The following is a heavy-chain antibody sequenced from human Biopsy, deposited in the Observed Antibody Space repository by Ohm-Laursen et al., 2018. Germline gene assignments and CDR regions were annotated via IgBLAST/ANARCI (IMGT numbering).Heavy chain of an antibody. CDR2: ISPSSGGT. CDR1: GYTFTDYF. V-gene: IGHV1-2*02. CDR3: ARDIMNPIGGLVARSDVFDV. D-gene: IGHD3-16*02. Sequence: AASVKVSCKASGYTFTDYFLHWVRQASGQGPEWMGWISPSSGGTNYAQKFQGRVAMIRDTSATTGYMELSSLRPDDTAVYYCARDIMNPIGGLVARSDVFDVWGQGTMVTVSS. J-gene: IGHJ3*01.